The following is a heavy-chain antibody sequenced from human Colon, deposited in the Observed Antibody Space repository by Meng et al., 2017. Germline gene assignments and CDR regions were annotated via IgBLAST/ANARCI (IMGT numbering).Heavy chain of an antibody. D-gene: IGHD2-21*01. CDR3: ARAGLHSYYFDF. J-gene: IGHJ4*02. Sequence: LRESCPGLVKSSQTLAPFCSDSGGSNISGGYYWSWIRQHPQKGLEWIGYISNSGSAYYNPSLKSRVSISVDTSKNQFSLKMDTVTAADTALYYCARAGLHSYYFDFWGQGTLVTVSS. CDR2: ISNSGSA. CDR1: GGSNISGGYY. V-gene: IGHV4-31*02.